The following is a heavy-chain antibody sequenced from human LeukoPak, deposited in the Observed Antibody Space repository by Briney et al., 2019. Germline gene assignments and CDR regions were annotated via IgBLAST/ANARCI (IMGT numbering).Heavy chain of an antibody. CDR2: ISAYNGNT. Sequence: ASVKVSCEASGYTFTSYGISWVRQAPGQGLEWMGWISAYNGNTNYAQKLQGRVTMTTDTSTSTAYMELRSLRSDDTAVYYCARAVRHSDDPRLTAIYYYYGMDVWGQGTTVTVSS. D-gene: IGHD5-18*01. V-gene: IGHV1-18*01. J-gene: IGHJ6*02. CDR1: GYTFTSYG. CDR3: ARAVRHSDDPRLTAIYYYYGMDV.